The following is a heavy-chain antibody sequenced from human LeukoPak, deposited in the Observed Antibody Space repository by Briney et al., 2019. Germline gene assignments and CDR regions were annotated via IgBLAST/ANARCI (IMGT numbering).Heavy chain of an antibody. CDR1: GFTFSDYW. J-gene: IGHJ6*04. D-gene: IGHD3-16*01. V-gene: IGHV3-7*01. CDR2: IKEDGSDK. CDR3: VRESSVWVGPGIGRPLDV. Sequence: GGSLRLSCAVSGFTFSDYWMTWVRQAPGRGLEWVANIKEDGSDKQYVDSVQGRFTISRDNAENSLYLQMNSLRAEDTAVYYCVRESSVWVGPGIGRPLDVWGKGTTVTVSS.